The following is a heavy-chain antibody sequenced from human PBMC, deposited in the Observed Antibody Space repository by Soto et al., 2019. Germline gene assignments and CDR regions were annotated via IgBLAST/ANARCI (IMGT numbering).Heavy chain of an antibody. Sequence: QVQLVQSGAEVKKPGSSVKVSCKASGGTFSSYGISWVREAPGQGLEWMGGIIPIFGTADYAQKFQGRVTITADESTSTGNMELSSLSSEDTAVYYCASHYDSSDYYYCGLDYWGQGILVTVS. CDR3: ASHYDSSDYYYCGLDY. V-gene: IGHV1-69*12. D-gene: IGHD3-22*01. CDR2: IIPIFGTA. J-gene: IGHJ4*02. CDR1: GGTFSSYG.